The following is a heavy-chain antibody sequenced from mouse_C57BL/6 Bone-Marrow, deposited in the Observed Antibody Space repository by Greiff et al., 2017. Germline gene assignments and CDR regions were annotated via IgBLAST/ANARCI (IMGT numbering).Heavy chain of an antibody. V-gene: IGHV1-9*01. CDR3: ARGYGSSSWFAY. D-gene: IGHD1-1*01. CDR2: ILPGSGST. Sequence: QVQLQQSGAELMKPGASVKLSCKATGYTFTGYWIEWVKQRPGHGLEWIGEILPGSGSTNYNAKFKGKATFTADTSSNTAYMQLSSLTTEDSAIYYCARGYGSSSWFAYWGQGTLVTVSA. J-gene: IGHJ3*01. CDR1: GYTFTGYW.